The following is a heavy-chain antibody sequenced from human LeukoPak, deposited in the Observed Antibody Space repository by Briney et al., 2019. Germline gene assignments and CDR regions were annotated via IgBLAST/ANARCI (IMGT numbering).Heavy chain of an antibody. D-gene: IGHD5-24*01. Sequence: GGSLRLSCAASGFTFSGSAVHWVRQASGKGLEWVGRIRNKANNYATAYAASVQGRFTISRDDSENTAYLQVNSLKTEDTAVYYCTRLAPDGSPCGMDVWGQGTTVTVSS. CDR2: IRNKANNYAT. CDR1: GFTFSGSA. J-gene: IGHJ6*02. V-gene: IGHV3-73*01. CDR3: TRLAPDGSPCGMDV.